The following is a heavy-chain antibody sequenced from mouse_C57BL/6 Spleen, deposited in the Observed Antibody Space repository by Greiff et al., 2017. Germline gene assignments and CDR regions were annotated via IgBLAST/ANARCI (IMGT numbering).Heavy chain of an antibody. CDR3: TRRYYSWFAY. D-gene: IGHD1-1*01. Sequence: VQLQQPGAELVKPGASVKLSCKASGYTFTSYWMQWVKQRPGQGLEWIGEIDPSDSYTNYNQKFKGKAILTADKSSSTAYMELRSLTSEDSSVYYCTRRYYSWFAYWGQGTLVTVSA. J-gene: IGHJ3*01. CDR2: IDPSDSYT. V-gene: IGHV1-50*01. CDR1: GYTFTSYW.